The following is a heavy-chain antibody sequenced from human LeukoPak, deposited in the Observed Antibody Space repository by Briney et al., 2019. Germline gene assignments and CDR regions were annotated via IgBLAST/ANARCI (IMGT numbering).Heavy chain of an antibody. Sequence: GGSLRLSCAASGFIFSDHWMHWVRQAPGKGLVWLSRINNDGSSTIYADSVKGRFTFSRDNSKNTLYLQMNSLRAEDTAVYYCATTPNDYDSSGYYLDYWGQGTLVTVSS. D-gene: IGHD3-22*01. J-gene: IGHJ4*02. CDR3: ATTPNDYDSSGYYLDY. CDR2: INNDGSST. V-gene: IGHV3-74*01. CDR1: GFIFSDHW.